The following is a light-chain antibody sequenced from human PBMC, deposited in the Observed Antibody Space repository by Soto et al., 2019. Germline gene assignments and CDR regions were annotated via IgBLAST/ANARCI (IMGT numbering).Light chain of an antibody. CDR3: QRYDTAKT. CDR2: DIS. Sequence: ETVLTQSPGTLSLSPGERATLSCRASQNIHNNYLAWYQQKPGQAPRLLIYDISTRATGIPDRFSGSGSGTDFPLTISRLEPEDFAVYYCQRYDTAKTFGQGTKVEIK. J-gene: IGKJ1*01. V-gene: IGKV3-20*01. CDR1: QNIHNNY.